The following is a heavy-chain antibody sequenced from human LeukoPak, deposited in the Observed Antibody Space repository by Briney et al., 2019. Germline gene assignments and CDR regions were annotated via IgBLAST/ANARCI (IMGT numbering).Heavy chain of an antibody. J-gene: IGHJ3*02. D-gene: IGHD2-8*01. Sequence: GGSLRLSCAASGFTFNSYWMHWVRQAPGKGLVWVSRINSDGSGTSDADFVKGRFTISRDNSKNTLYLQMNSLRAEDTAMYYCARDRLTNDAFDIWGQGTTVTVSS. CDR1: GFTFNSYW. CDR2: INSDGSGT. CDR3: ARDRLTNDAFDI. V-gene: IGHV3-74*01.